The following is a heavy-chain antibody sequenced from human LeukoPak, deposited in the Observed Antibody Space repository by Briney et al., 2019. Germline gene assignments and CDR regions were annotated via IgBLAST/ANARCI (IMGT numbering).Heavy chain of an antibody. CDR3: ARDQEAFDY. CDR2: IYPRDGST. J-gene: IGHJ4*02. CDR1: GYSFTSNY. V-gene: IGHV1-46*01. Sequence: ASVKVSCKASGYSFTSNYIDWVRQAPGQGLEWMGMIYPRDGSTSYAQKFQGRVTVTRDTSTSTVHMELSGLRSEDTAVHYCARDQEAFDYWGQGTLVTVSS.